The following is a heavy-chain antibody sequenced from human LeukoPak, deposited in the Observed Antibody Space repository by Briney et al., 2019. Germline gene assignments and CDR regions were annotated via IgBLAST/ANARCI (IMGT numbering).Heavy chain of an antibody. Sequence: GASVKVSCKASGYTFTGYYMHWVRHAPGQGLEWMGRINPNSGGKNYAQKFQGRVTMTRDTSISTAYMELSRLRSDDTAVYYCARAGDVVTAIGGYYYYMDVWGKGTTVTVSS. CDR2: INPNSGGK. J-gene: IGHJ6*03. D-gene: IGHD2-21*02. CDR1: GYTFTGYY. CDR3: ARAGDVVTAIGGYYYYMDV. V-gene: IGHV1-2*06.